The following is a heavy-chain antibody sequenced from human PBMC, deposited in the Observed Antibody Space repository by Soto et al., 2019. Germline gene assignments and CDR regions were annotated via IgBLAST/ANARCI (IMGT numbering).Heavy chain of an antibody. CDR1: GFSLSTSGMC. CDR3: ARSGRTINYDFWSGSANDYYGMDV. J-gene: IGHJ6*02. V-gene: IGHV2-70*01. D-gene: IGHD3-3*01. CDR2: IDWDDDK. Sequence: GSGPTLLNPTQTLTLTCTFSGFSLSTSGMCVSWIRPPPGKALEWLALIDWDDDKYYSTSLKTRLTISKDTSKNQVVLTMTNMDPVDTATYYCARSGRTINYDFWSGSANDYYGMDVWGQGTTVTVSS.